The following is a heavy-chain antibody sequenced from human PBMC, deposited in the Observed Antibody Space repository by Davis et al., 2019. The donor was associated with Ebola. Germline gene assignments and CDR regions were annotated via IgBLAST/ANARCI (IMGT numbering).Heavy chain of an antibody. CDR1: GYTFTGYD. CDR2: MNPNSGKT. J-gene: IGHJ4*02. CDR3: ARSDAGIAVAGLDY. V-gene: IGHV1-8*01. Sequence: AASVKVSCKASGYTFTGYDINWARQATGQGLEWMGWMNPNSGKTGYAQKFQGRVTMTREKSMSTAYMELSSLRSEETAVYYCARSDAGIAVAGLDYWGQGTLVTVSS. D-gene: IGHD6-19*01.